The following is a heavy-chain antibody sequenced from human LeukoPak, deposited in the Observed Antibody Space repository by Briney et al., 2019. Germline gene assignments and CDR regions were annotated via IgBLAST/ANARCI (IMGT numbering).Heavy chain of an antibody. D-gene: IGHD3-22*01. J-gene: IGHJ4*02. CDR1: GFTFSSYG. CDR2: ISYDGSNK. V-gene: IGHV3-30*18. CDR3: AKDPSVMVINYFDY. Sequence: GGSLRLSCAAAGFTFSSYGMHRVRQAPGKGLEWVAVISYDGSNKYYADSVKGRFTISRDNSKNTLYLQMNSLRAEDTAVYYCAKDPSVMVINYFDYWGQGTLVTVSS.